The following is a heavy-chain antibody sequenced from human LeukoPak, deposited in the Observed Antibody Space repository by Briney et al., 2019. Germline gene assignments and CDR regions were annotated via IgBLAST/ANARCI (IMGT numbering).Heavy chain of an antibody. D-gene: IGHD3-10*01. V-gene: IGHV4-34*01. CDR2: INHSGST. CDR3: ARESGSGYYYMDV. Sequence: SETLSLTCAVYGGSFSGYYWSWIRQPPGKGLEWIGEINHSGSTNYNPSLKSRVTISVDTSKNQFSLKLSSVTAADTAVYYCARESGSGYYYMDVWGKGTTVTVSS. CDR1: GGSFSGYY. J-gene: IGHJ6*03.